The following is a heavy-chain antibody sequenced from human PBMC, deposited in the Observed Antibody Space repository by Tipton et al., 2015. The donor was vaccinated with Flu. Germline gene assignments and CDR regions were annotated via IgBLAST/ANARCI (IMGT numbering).Heavy chain of an antibody. CDR2: IYNSQYT. Sequence: TLSLTCTVSGGSIGSFYWNWIRQPPGKGLEWIGYIYNSQYTKYNPSLKSRVSISVDTSKKQFSLHLRSVTAADSAVYYCARQFEPMYGVVVMARFDLWGQGIEVTVSS. CDR3: ARQFEPMYGVVVMARFDL. J-gene: IGHJ5*02. V-gene: IGHV4-59*08. D-gene: IGHD2-8*01. CDR1: GGSIGSFY.